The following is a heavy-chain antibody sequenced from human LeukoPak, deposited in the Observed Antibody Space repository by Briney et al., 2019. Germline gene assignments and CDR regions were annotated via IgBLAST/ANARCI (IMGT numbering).Heavy chain of an antibody. CDR2: INWNGGST. Sequence: PGGSLRLSCAASGFTFSSYSMNWVRQAPGKGLEWVSGINWNGGSTGYADSVKGRFTISRDNAKNSLYLQMNSLRAEDTALYYCAIRYDDAFDIWGQGTMVTVSS. CDR1: GFTFSSYS. CDR3: AIRYDDAFDI. V-gene: IGHV3-20*04. D-gene: IGHD1-14*01. J-gene: IGHJ3*02.